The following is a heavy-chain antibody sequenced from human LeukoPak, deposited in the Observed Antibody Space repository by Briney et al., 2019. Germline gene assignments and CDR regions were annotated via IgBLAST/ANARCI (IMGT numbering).Heavy chain of an antibody. Sequence: NASETLSLTCTVSGGSISSYYWSWIRQPPGKGLEWIGYIYYSGGTNYNPSLKSRVTISVDTSKNQFSLKLSSVTAADTAVYYCARGSRYYYDSSGYPNYFDYWGQGTLVTVSS. CDR3: ARGSRYYYDSSGYPNYFDY. CDR1: GGSISSYY. J-gene: IGHJ4*02. V-gene: IGHV4-59*01. D-gene: IGHD3-22*01. CDR2: IYYSGGT.